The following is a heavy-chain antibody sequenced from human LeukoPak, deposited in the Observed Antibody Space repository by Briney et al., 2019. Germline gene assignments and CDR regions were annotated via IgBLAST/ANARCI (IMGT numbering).Heavy chain of an antibody. Sequence: KSSETLSLTCTVSGVSITTYYWSWVRQPPGKGLECIGYIFYSGNTNYNPSLKSRVPISVDTSKNQLSLRLTSVTAADTAEYYCVRVFTSWSFDYWGQGTLVTVSS. J-gene: IGHJ4*02. V-gene: IGHV4-59*01. CDR3: VRVFTSWSFDY. D-gene: IGHD2-2*01. CDR1: GVSITTYY. CDR2: IFYSGNT.